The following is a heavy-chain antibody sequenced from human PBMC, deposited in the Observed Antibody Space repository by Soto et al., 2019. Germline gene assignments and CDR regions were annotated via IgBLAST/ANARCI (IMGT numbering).Heavy chain of an antibody. CDR3: ARDQKDIVVVPAAHQVDAFDI. D-gene: IGHD2-2*01. V-gene: IGHV1-18*01. Sequence: ASVKVSCKASGYTFTSYGISWVRQAPGQGLEWMGWISAYNGNTNYAQKLQGRVTMTTDTSTSTAYMELRSLRSDDTAVYYCARDQKDIVVVPAAHQVDAFDIWGQGTMVPSPQ. CDR1: GYTFTSYG. CDR2: ISAYNGNT. J-gene: IGHJ3*02.